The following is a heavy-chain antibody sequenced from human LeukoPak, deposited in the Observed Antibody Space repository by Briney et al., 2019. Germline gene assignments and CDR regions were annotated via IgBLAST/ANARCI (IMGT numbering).Heavy chain of an antibody. J-gene: IGHJ4*02. CDR1: GGSISSSSYY. V-gene: IGHV4-39*01. D-gene: IGHD3-10*01. CDR2: IYYSGST. Sequence: SETLSLTCTVSGGSISSSSYYWGWIRQPPGKGLEWIGSIYYSGSTYYNPSLKSRVTISVDTSKNQFSLRLSPVTAADTAVYYCARRTSAMVRGVIIPQYYFDYWGQGTLVTVSS. CDR3: ARRTSAMVRGVIIPQYYFDY.